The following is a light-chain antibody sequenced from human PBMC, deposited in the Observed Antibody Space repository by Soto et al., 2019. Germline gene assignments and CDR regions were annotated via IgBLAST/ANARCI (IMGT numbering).Light chain of an antibody. CDR2: DAS. CDR1: QSISSW. Sequence: DIQMTQSPSTLSASVGDRVTITCRASQSISSWLAWYQQKPGKAPRLLIYDASSLERGVPSRFSGSGSGTEFTLPIISLQAEEFATYFCKQSSAFPLTFGGGTKVDNK. V-gene: IGKV1-5*01. J-gene: IGKJ4*01. CDR3: KQSSAFPLT.